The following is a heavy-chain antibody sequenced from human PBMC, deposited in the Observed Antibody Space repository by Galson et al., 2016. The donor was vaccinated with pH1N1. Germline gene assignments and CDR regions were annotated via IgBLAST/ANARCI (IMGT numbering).Heavy chain of an antibody. CDR1: RFFFTSYA. V-gene: IGHV3-7*01. CDR3: ATEDYYTSLY. J-gene: IGHJ4*02. CDR2: INQDGSRK. D-gene: IGHD1-26*01. Sequence: SLRLSCAASRFFFTSYAMHWVRQAPGKGLEWVAKINQDGSRKYYVDSMKGRCTISRDNAENSLSLQMNSLRVEDTALYYCATEDYYTSLYWGQGILVTVSS.